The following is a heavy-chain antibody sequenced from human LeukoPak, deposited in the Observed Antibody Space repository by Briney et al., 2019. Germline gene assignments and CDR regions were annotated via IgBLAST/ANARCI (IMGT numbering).Heavy chain of an antibody. D-gene: IGHD3-10*01. V-gene: IGHV3-23*01. J-gene: IGHJ5*02. Sequence: PGGSLRLSCAASGFTFSSYWMSWVRQAPGKGLEWVSAISGSGGSTYYADSVKGRFTISRDNSKNTLYLQMNSLRAEDTAVYYCARDRGIHGWFDPWGQGTLVTVSS. CDR2: ISGSGGST. CDR1: GFTFSSYW. CDR3: ARDRGIHGWFDP.